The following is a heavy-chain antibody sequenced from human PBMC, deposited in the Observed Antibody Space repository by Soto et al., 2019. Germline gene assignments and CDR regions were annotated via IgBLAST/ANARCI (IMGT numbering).Heavy chain of an antibody. CDR2: IKQDGSEK. J-gene: IGHJ4*02. Sequence: EVQLVESGGGLVQPGGSLRLSCAASGFTFSSYVMSWVRQAPGKGLEWVANIKQDGSEKYYVDSVKGRFTISRDNAKNSLYLQMNSLRAEDTAVYYCARDSLGYCTSTSCYWSEDYWGQGTLVTVSS. CDR3: ARDSLGYCTSTSCYWSEDY. CDR1: GFTFSSYV. D-gene: IGHD2-2*01. V-gene: IGHV3-7*03.